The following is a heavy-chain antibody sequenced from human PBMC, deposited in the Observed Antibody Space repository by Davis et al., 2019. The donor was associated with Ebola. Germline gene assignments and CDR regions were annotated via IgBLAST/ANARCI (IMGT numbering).Heavy chain of an antibody. CDR2: IHDTGNT. Sequence: MPSETLSLTCTVSGGSISSYHWSWIRQPPGKGLERIGKIHDTGNTYYKPSLKSRVNISIDTSKSQISLELRSVTAADTAEYFCAREVTVTTPVTSDTFDIWGQGIVVTVSS. V-gene: IGHV4-59*12. D-gene: IGHD4-17*01. CDR3: AREVTVTTPVTSDTFDI. CDR1: GGSISSYH. J-gene: IGHJ3*02.